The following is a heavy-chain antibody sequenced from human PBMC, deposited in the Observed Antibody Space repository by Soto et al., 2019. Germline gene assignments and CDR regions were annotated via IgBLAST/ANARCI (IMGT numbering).Heavy chain of an antibody. CDR1: GGSISSGGYS. J-gene: IGHJ3*02. CDR2: IYHSGST. CDR3: VGLCRYVRCPKDAFDI. D-gene: IGHD2-2*01. V-gene: IGHV4-30-2*01. Sequence: QLQLQESGSGLVKPSQTLSLTCAVSGGSISSGGYSWSWIRQPPGKGLEWIGYIYHSGSTYYNPSLKSRVTISVDRSKNQFSLKLSSVTAADTAVYYCVGLCRYVRCPKDAFDIWGQGTMVTVSS.